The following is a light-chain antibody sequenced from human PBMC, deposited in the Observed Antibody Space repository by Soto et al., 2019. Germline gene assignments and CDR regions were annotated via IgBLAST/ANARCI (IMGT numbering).Light chain of an antibody. Sequence: EIVMTQSPATLSVSPGERATLSCRASQSVSNNLAWYQKKPGQAPRLLIYGASTRATGIPARFSGSGSGTVFTLTISCLPPQDFACYYCQQYYNRWTFGQGTRVEIK. CDR3: QQYYNRWT. CDR2: GAS. J-gene: IGKJ1*01. CDR1: QSVSNN. V-gene: IGKV3-15*01.